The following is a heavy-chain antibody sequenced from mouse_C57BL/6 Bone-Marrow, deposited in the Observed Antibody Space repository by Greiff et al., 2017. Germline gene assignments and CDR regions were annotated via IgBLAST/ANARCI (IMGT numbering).Heavy chain of an antibody. J-gene: IGHJ3*01. CDR2: IDPSDSYT. V-gene: IGHV1-50*01. CDR1: GYTFTSYW. Sequence: VQLQQPGAELVKPGASVKLSCKASGYTFTSYWMQWVKQRPGQGLEWIGEIDPSDSYTNYNQKFKGKATLTVDTSSSTAYMQLSSLTSEDSAVYYCAREDYSNYSWFAYWGQGTLVTVSA. D-gene: IGHD2-5*01. CDR3: AREDYSNYSWFAY.